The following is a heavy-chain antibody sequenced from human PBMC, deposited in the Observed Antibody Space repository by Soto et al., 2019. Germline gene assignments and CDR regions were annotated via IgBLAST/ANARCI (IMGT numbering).Heavy chain of an antibody. Sequence: QVHLVQSGAEVKKPGASVKVSCKASGYTFTSYGITWVRQAPGQGLEWMGWISAHNGNTDYAQKLQGRVIVTRDTSTSTASMELRSLRSDDTAVYSCARGRYGDYWGQGAVVTVSS. D-gene: IGHD1-1*01. CDR3: ARGRYGDY. CDR2: ISAHNGNT. CDR1: GYTFTSYG. J-gene: IGHJ4*02. V-gene: IGHV1-18*01.